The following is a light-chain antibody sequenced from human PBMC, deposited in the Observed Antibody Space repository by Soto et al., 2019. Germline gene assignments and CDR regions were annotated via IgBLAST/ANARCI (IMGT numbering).Light chain of an antibody. Sequence: ETVLTQSPATLSFAPGDRATLSCRASQSVSSAYLAWYQQKLGQAPRLLIFGASSRAAGTPDRFSGSGSGTDFTLTISRLEPEAFAVYYCQQYATWRWTFGPGTQVEIK. V-gene: IGKV3-20*01. CDR2: GAS. J-gene: IGKJ1*01. CDR1: QSVSSAY. CDR3: QQYATWRWT.